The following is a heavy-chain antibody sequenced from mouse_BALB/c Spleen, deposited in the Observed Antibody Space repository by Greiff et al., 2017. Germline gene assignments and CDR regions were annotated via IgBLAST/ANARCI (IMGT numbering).Heavy chain of an antibody. V-gene: IGHV5-17*02. CDR2: ISSGSSTI. CDR3: ARSATGTAFDY. CDR1: GFTFSSFG. Sequence: EVQRVESGGGLVQPGGSRKLSCAASGFTFSSFGMHWVRQAPEKGLEWVAYISSGSSTIYYADTVKGRFTISRDNPKNTLFLQMTSLRSEATAMYYCARSATGTAFDYWGQGTTLTVSS. D-gene: IGHD4-1*01. J-gene: IGHJ2*01.